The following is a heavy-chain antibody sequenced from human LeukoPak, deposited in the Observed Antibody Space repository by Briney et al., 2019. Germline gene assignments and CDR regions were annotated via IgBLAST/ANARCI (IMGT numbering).Heavy chain of an antibody. CDR3: ARAQPYDILTGYYPNNWFDP. V-gene: IGHV4-39*07. CDR1: GGSISSSSYY. Sequence: SETLSLTCTVSGGSISSSSYYWGWIRQPPGKGLEWIGSIYYSGSTYYNPSLKSRVTISVDTSRNQFSLKLSSVTAADTAVYYCARAQPYDILTGYYPNNWFDPWGQGTLVTVSS. D-gene: IGHD3-9*01. CDR2: IYYSGST. J-gene: IGHJ5*02.